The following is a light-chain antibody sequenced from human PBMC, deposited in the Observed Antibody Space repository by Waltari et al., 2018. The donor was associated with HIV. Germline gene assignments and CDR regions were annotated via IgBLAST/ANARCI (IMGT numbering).Light chain of an antibody. CDR1: TAQVTSCYY. J-gene: IGLJ1*01. Sequence: QTAVTPEPSLTVSPGGTVTRTCAPRTAQVTSCYYPNCFQQKPAQAPRALIYSTSNKQSWTPARFSGSLLGGKAALTLSGVQPEDEAEYYCLLTYGGAQRYVFGTGTKVIVL. CDR3: LLTYGGAQRYV. CDR2: STS. V-gene: IGLV7-43*01.